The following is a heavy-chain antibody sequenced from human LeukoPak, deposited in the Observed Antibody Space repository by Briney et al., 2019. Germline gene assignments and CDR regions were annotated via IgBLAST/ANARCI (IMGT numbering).Heavy chain of an antibody. Sequence: SETLSLTCTVSGGSISSGGYYWSWIRQHPGKGLEWIGYIYYSGSTYYNPSLKSRVTISVDTSKNQFSLKLSSVTAADTAVYYCATETTVTTFGFDPWGQGTPVTVSS. V-gene: IGHV4-31*03. D-gene: IGHD4-17*01. CDR1: GGSISSGGYY. CDR2: IYYSGST. CDR3: ATETTVTTFGFDP. J-gene: IGHJ5*02.